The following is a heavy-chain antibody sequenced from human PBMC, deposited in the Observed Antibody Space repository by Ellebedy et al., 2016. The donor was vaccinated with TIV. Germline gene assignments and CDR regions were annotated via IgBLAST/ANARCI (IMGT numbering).Heavy chain of an antibody. J-gene: IGHJ4*02. CDR1: GFTFSTYW. CDR2: IKEDGSQT. D-gene: IGHD3-9*01. Sequence: GESLKISCATSGFTFSTYWMAWVRQVPGKGLEWVANIKEDGSQTYYVGSVKGRFTISRDNAKNSLYLQMNSLRADDTAVYYCATDRGYFTFDYWGQGSLITVSS. V-gene: IGHV3-7*03. CDR3: ATDRGYFTFDY.